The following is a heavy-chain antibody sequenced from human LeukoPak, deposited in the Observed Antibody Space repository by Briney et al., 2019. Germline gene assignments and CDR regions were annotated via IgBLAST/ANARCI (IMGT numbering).Heavy chain of an antibody. D-gene: IGHD2-2*01. V-gene: IGHV3-21*01. Sequence: NPGGSLILSCAASGFTFSSYSMNWVRQAPGKGLEWVSSIGTSSSTHIYYADSVKGRFTISRDNAKNSLYLQMNSLRGEDTAVYYCAREGPVDCSSTSCYADYWGQGTLVTVSS. CDR2: IGTSSSTHI. J-gene: IGHJ4*02. CDR1: GFTFSSYS. CDR3: AREGPVDCSSTSCYADY.